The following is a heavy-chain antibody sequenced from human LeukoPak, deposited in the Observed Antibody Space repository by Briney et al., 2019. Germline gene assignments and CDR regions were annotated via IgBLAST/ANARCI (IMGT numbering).Heavy chain of an antibody. CDR1: GFNFNDYG. J-gene: IGHJ4*02. Sequence: LRLSCAGSGFNFNDYGMHWVRQPPGKGLEWIGYIYHSGSTYYNPSLKSRVTISVDRSKNQFSLKLSSVTAADTAVYYCARRNYYDSSGYYLASSYYFDYWGQGTLVTVSS. CDR3: ARRNYYDSSGYYLASSYYFDY. D-gene: IGHD3-22*01. V-gene: IGHV4-30-2*01. CDR2: IYHSGST.